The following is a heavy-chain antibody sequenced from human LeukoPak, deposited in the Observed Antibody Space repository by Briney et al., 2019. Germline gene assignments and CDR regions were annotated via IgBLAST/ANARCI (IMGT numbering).Heavy chain of an antibody. Sequence: GGSLRPSCAASGFTFSNYWMNWVRQAPGKGLEWVANIKQDGSEKYYVDSVKGRFTIPRDNAKNSLNLQMNSLRAGDTAVYYCARSYSTSSKIFDYWGQGTLVTVSS. CDR2: IKQDGSEK. J-gene: IGHJ4*02. D-gene: IGHD6-6*01. CDR1: GFTFSNYW. CDR3: ARSYSTSSKIFDY. V-gene: IGHV3-7*01.